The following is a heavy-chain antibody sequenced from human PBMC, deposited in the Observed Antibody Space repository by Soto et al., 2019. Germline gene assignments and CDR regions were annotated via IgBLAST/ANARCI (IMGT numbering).Heavy chain of an antibody. CDR3: ARHHGPTTSENWFDP. Sequence: GASVKVSCKVSGYTFFTYDISWVRQAPGQGLEWMGWISTYSGDTKYAQKFQGRVTMTTDTSTTTAYLELRSLRSEDTAVYYCARHHGPTTSENWFDPWGQGTLVTVSS. CDR2: ISTYSGDT. D-gene: IGHD5-12*01. V-gene: IGHV1-18*01. CDR1: GYTFFTYD. J-gene: IGHJ5*02.